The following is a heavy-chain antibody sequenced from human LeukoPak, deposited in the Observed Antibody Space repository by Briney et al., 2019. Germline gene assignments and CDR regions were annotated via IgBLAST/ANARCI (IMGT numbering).Heavy chain of an antibody. V-gene: IGHV3-64*04. CDR2: ISSSGGST. D-gene: IGHD6-6*01. CDR3: AKDARYSSSSQYMDV. CDR1: GFTFSSYA. J-gene: IGHJ6*03. Sequence: GGSLRLSCAATGFTFSSYAMHWVRQAPGKGLEYVSAISSSGGSTYYADSVKGRFTISRDNSKNTLYLQMNSLRAEDTAVYYCAKDARYSSSSQYMDVWGKGTTVTVSS.